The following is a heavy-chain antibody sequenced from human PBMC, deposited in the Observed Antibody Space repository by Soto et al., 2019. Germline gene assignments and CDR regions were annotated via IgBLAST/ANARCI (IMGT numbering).Heavy chain of an antibody. V-gene: IGHV4-4*02. CDR2: IYHSGST. CDR3: ARDDHIVVVPTSLGAMDV. CDR1: GGSISSNKW. J-gene: IGHJ6*02. Sequence: QVQLQESGPGLVKPSETLSLTCAVYGGSISSNKWWSWVRQPPGKGLEWIGEIYHSGSTNYNPSLKGPVTISLDKSKIQFSLKLTSVTAADSAVYYCARDDHIVVVPTSLGAMDVWGQGTTVTVSS. D-gene: IGHD2-2*01.